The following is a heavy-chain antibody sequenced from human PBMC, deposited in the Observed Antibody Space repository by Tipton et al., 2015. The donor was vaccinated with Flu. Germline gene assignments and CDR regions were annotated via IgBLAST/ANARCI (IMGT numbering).Heavy chain of an antibody. V-gene: IGHV4-59*08. D-gene: IGHD6-6*01. CDR1: GGSISSYY. J-gene: IGHJ4*02. CDR3: ARGGFWVGSSSHDY. CDR2: IYYSGST. Sequence: TLSLTCTVSGGSISSYYWSWIRQPPGKGLEWIGYIYYSGSTNYNPSLKSRVTISVDTSKNQFPLKLSSVTAADTAVYYCARGGFWVGSSSHDYWGQGTLVTVSS.